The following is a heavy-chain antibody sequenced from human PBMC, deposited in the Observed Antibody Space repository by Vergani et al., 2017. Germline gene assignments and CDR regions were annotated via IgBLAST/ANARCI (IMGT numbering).Heavy chain of an antibody. D-gene: IGHD1-1*01. CDR1: GYSFTWYA. Sequence: QVQLEQSGSELTKPGASVTVSCKASGYSFTWYAMTWVRQAPGQGLEWMGWINTNTGNATFAQGFTGRFVFSVDTSVSTAFLQISSLKAEDTAVYYCARLNWNDGWLDPWGQGTLVTVSS. J-gene: IGHJ5*02. CDR2: INTNTGNA. V-gene: IGHV7-4-1*02. CDR3: ARLNWNDGWLDP.